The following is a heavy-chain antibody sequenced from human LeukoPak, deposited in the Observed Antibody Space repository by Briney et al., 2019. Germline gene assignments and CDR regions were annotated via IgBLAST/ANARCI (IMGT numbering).Heavy chain of an antibody. CDR1: GFTFSSYD. CDR3: ARDGKGRNRLRYYFDY. Sequence: GGSLRLTCAASGFTFSSYDMNWVRQAPGKGLEWVSYISSSGSTIYYAASVKGRFTISRDNAKNSLYLQMNSLRAEDTAVYYCARDGKGRNRLRYYFDYWGQGNPVTVSS. J-gene: IGHJ4*02. CDR2: ISSSGSTI. D-gene: IGHD4-17*01. V-gene: IGHV3-48*03.